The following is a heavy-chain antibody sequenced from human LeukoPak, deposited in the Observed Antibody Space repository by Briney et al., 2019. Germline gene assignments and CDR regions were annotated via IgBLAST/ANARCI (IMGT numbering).Heavy chain of an antibody. Sequence: PGGSLRLSCAASGFTFDGYAMHWVRQAPGRGLEWVSGISWNSGSIGYADSVKGRFTISRDNAKNSLYLQMNSLRAEDTALYYCAKGLYYYDSSGYYSPFDYWGQGTLVTVSS. CDR1: GFTFDGYA. J-gene: IGHJ4*02. CDR2: ISWNSGSI. CDR3: AKGLYYYDSSGYYSPFDY. V-gene: IGHV3-9*01. D-gene: IGHD3-22*01.